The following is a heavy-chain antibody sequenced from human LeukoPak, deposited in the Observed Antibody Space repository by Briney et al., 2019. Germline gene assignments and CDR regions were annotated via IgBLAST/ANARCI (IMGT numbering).Heavy chain of an antibody. V-gene: IGHV3-33*01. CDR3: ARALSSGSYGWFDP. J-gene: IGHJ5*02. D-gene: IGHD1-26*01. Sequence: GGSLRLSCAASGFTFSSYGMHWVRQAPGKGLEWVAVIWYDGSNKYYADSVKGRFTISRGNSKNTLYLQMNSLRAEDTAVYYCARALSSGSYGWFDPWGQGTLVTVSS. CDR2: IWYDGSNK. CDR1: GFTFSSYG.